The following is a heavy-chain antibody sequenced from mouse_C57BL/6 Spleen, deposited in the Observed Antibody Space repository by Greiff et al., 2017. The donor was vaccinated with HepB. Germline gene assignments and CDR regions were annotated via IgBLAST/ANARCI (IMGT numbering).Heavy chain of an antibody. J-gene: IGHJ3*01. CDR1: GYTFTDYN. V-gene: IGHV1-18*01. CDR3: ASPYGSSYEFAY. D-gene: IGHD1-1*01. Sequence: EVQLQQSGPELVKPGASVKIPCKASGYTFTDYNMDWVKQSHGKSLEWIGDINPNNGGTIYNQKFKGKATLTVDKSSSTAYMELRSLTSEETAVYYCASPYGSSYEFAYWGQGTLVTVSA. CDR2: INPNNGGT.